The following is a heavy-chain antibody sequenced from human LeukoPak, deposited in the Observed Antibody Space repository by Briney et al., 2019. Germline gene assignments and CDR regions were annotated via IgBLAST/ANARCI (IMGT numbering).Heavy chain of an antibody. V-gene: IGHV1-2*02. D-gene: IGHD4-17*01. CDR3: ARVPDYGDYVDY. CDR2: INPNSGGT. J-gene: IGHJ4*02. CDR1: GYAFTGYY. Sequence: ASVKVSCKASGYAFTGYYIHWVRQAPGQGLEWMGWINPNSGGTNYAQKFQGRVTMTRDTSISTAYMELSRLRSDDTAVYYCARVPDYGDYVDYWGQGTLVTVSS.